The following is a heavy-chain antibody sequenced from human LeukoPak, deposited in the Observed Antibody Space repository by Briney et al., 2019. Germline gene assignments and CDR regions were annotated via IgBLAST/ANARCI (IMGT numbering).Heavy chain of an antibody. Sequence: SVKVSCKASGGTFSSYAISWVRQAPGQGLEWMGGIIPIFGTANYAQKFQGRVTITADESTSTAYMELSSLRAEDTAVYYCAKAGLAGSGYYYAHWGQGTLVTVSS. D-gene: IGHD3-22*01. CDR1: GGTFSSYA. V-gene: IGHV1-69*01. CDR2: IIPIFGTA. CDR3: AKAGLAGSGYYYAH. J-gene: IGHJ4*02.